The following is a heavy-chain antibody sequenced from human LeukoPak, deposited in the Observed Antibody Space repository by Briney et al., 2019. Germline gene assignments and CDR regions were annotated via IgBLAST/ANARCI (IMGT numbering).Heavy chain of an antibody. CDR2: MNPNSGNT. V-gene: IGHV1-8*01. CDR1: GYTFTSYD. J-gene: IGHJ6*02. D-gene: IGHD1-14*01. Sequence: ASVKVSCKASGYTFTSYDINWVRQATGQGLEWMGWMNPNSGNTGYAQKFQGRVTMTGNTSITTAYMELSSLTSEDTAVYYCAREMNPYYYYYGMDVWGQGTTVTVSS. CDR3: AREMNPYYYYYGMDV.